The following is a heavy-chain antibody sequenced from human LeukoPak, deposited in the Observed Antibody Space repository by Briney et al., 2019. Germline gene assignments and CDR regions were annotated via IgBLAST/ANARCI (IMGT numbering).Heavy chain of an antibody. J-gene: IGHJ3*02. Sequence: PGRSLSLSCAASGGTFSSYAMHWVRQAPGKGLEWVGVISYDGSSKYYADSVKGRFTISRDNSKNTLYLQMNSMRAEDTAVYYCARGGMITFGGVIVSGTPGAFDIRGQGTMVTVSS. CDR3: ARGGMITFGGVIVSGTPGAFDI. CDR1: GGTFSSYA. CDR2: ISYDGSSK. V-gene: IGHV3-30-3*01. D-gene: IGHD3-16*02.